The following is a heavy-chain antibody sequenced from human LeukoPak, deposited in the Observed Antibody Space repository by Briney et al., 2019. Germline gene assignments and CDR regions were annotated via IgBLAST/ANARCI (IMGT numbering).Heavy chain of an antibody. V-gene: IGHV1-69*05. CDR3: ARVYDSSGYYMGGYFDY. CDR2: IIPIFGTA. D-gene: IGHD3-22*01. CDR1: GGTFSSYA. Sequence: GSSVTVSCTASGGTFSSYAISWVRQAPGQGLEWMGGIIPIFGTANYAQKFQGRVTITTDESTSTAYMELSSLRSEDTAVYYCARVYDSSGYYMGGYFDYWGQGTLVTVSS. J-gene: IGHJ4*02.